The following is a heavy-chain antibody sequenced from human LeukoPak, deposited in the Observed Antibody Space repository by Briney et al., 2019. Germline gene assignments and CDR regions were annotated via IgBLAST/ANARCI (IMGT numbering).Heavy chain of an antibody. Sequence: GRSLRLSCAASGFTFDDYAMHWVRQAPGKGLEWVSGISWNSGDLAYADSVKGRFTISRDNAKNSLYLQMNSLRAEDTALYFCAKDISGGYYDDSGYYSNHGFDSWGQGTLVIVYS. CDR1: GFTFDDYA. CDR2: ISWNSGDL. CDR3: AKDISGGYYDDSGYYSNHGFDS. J-gene: IGHJ4*02. D-gene: IGHD3-22*01. V-gene: IGHV3-9*01.